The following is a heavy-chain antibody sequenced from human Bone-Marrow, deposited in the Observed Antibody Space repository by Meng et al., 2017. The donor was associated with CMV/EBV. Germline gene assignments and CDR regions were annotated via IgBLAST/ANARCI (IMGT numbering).Heavy chain of an antibody. CDR2: IKQDGSEK. D-gene: IGHD4-17*01. Sequence: GGSLRLSCAASGFTFSSYWMSWVRQAPGKGLEWVANIKQDGSEKYYVDSVKGRFTISRDNAKNSLYLQMNSLRAEDTVVYYCARDDYYYGDYDKNTPPGQALNWCDPWGQGTLVTVSS. CDR1: GFTFSSYW. CDR3: ARDDYYYGDYDKNTPPGQALNWCDP. J-gene: IGHJ5*02. V-gene: IGHV3-7*01.